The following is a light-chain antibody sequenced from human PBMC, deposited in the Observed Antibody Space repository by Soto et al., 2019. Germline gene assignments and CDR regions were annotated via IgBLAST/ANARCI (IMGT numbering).Light chain of an antibody. CDR2: EVS. CDR1: SSDVGGYNY. Sequence: QSALTQPASASGSPGQSITISCTGTSSDVGGYNYVSWYQQHPGKAPKLIIYEVSNRPSGVSNRFSGSKSGNTASLTISGLQAEDEADYYCSSYTISSTYVFGTGTKVTVL. J-gene: IGLJ1*01. V-gene: IGLV2-14*01. CDR3: SSYTISSTYV.